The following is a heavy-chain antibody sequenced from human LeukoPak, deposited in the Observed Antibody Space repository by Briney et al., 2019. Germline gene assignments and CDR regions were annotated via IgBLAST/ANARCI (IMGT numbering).Heavy chain of an antibody. CDR3: ARGYCSSTSCYAPYYYGMDV. CDR1: GFTFSSYA. V-gene: IGHV3-30-3*01. D-gene: IGHD2-2*01. J-gene: IGHJ6*02. Sequence: GSLRLSCAASGFTFSSYAMHWVRQAPGKGLEWVAVISYDGSNKYYADSVKGRFTISRDNSKNTLYLQMNSLRAEDTAVYYCARGYCSSTSCYAPYYYGMDVWGQGTTVTVSS. CDR2: ISYDGSNK.